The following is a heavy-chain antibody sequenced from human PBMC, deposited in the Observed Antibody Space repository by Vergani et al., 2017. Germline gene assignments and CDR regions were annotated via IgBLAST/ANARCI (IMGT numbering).Heavy chain of an antibody. J-gene: IGHJ4*02. V-gene: IGHV1-2*02. CDR1: GYTFTGYY. CDR3: ARVHGDYAPPGDGRID. CDR2: INPNSGGT. Sequence: QVQLVQSGAEVKKPGASVKVSCKASGYTFTGYYMHWVRQAPGQGLEWMGWINPNSGGTNYAQKFQGRVTMTRDTSISTAYMELSRLRSDDTAVYYCARVHGDYAPPGDGRIDWGQGTLVTVSS. D-gene: IGHD4-17*01.